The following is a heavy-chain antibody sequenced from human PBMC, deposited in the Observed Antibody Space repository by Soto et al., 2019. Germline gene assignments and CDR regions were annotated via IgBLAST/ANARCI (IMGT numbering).Heavy chain of an antibody. V-gene: IGHV1-2*02. CDR3: GRSRCCQIVVFY. Sequence: ASVKVSCKASGYTFTGHYIHWVRQAPEQGPEWMGGIGPESGATRYAQKFQGRVTMTMDKSITTVYMELSNLSPDDTAVYYCGRSRCCQIVVFYWAQGTPVTVSS. CDR2: IGPESGAT. J-gene: IGHJ4*02. D-gene: IGHD1-26*01. CDR1: GYTFTGHY.